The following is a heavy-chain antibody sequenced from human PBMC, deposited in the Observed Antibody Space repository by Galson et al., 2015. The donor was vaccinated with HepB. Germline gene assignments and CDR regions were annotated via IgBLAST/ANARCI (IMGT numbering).Heavy chain of an antibody. CDR3: ARSPTSAVAVAGYFDY. D-gene: IGHD6-19*01. CDR1: GDSVSTNRVA. V-gene: IGHV6-1*01. CDR2: TYYRSKWYN. J-gene: IGHJ4*02. Sequence: CAISGDSVSTNRVAWDWIRQSPSRGLEWLGRTYYRSKWYNDYAVSVESRITINPDTSKKQFSLQLKSVTPEDTAVYYCARSPTSAVAVAGYFDYCGQGTLVTVSA.